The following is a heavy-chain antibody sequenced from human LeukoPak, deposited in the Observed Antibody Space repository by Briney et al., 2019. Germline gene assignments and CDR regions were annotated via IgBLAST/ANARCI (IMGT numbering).Heavy chain of an antibody. CDR1: GFTFSSYG. V-gene: IGHV3-30*02. J-gene: IGHJ6*03. D-gene: IGHD4-11*01. Sequence: PGGSLRLSCAASGFTFSSYGMHWVRQAPGKGLEWVAFIRYDGSNKYYADSVKGRFTISRDNSKNTLYLQMNSLRAEDTAVYYCAKDGYSNYYYMDVWGKGTTVTVSS. CDR3: AKDGYSNYYYMDV. CDR2: IRYDGSNK.